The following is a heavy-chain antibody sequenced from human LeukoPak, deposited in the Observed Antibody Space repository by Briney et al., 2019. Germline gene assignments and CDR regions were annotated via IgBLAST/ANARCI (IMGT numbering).Heavy chain of an antibody. J-gene: IGHJ4*02. CDR2: IRYDGSNK. V-gene: IGHV3-30*02. CDR3: AKEYCSSTSCYITGDY. D-gene: IGHD2-2*02. CDR1: GFTFSSYG. Sequence: GGSLRLSCAASGFTFSSYGMHWVRQAPGKGLEWVAFIRYDGSNKYYADSVKGRFTISRDNSKNTLYLQMNSLRAEDTAVYYCAKEYCSSTSCYITGDYWGQGTLVTVSS.